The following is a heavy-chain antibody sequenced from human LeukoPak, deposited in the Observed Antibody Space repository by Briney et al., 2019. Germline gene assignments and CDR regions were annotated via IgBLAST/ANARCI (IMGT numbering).Heavy chain of an antibody. CDR2: ISTSSSYI. V-gene: IGHV3-21*01. J-gene: IGHJ4*02. CDR1: GFTFSSYS. D-gene: IGHD2-21*01. Sequence: GGSLRLSCAASGFTFSSYSMNWVRQAPGKGLEWVSFISTSSSYIYYADSVKGRFTISRDSAKNSLYLQMNSLRAEDTAVYYCARDMWGKSLWSGNLWGHRFDYWGQGTLVTVSS. CDR3: ARDMWGKSLWSGNLWGHRFDY.